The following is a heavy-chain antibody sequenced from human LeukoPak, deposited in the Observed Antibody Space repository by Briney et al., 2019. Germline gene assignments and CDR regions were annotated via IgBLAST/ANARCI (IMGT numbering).Heavy chain of an antibody. CDR2: IRYDGSNK. CDR1: GFTFSSYG. CDR3: AKGLSGSYLQYFQH. D-gene: IGHD1-26*01. J-gene: IGHJ1*01. Sequence: GGSLRLSCAASGFTFSSYGMHWVRQAPGKGLEWVAFIRYDGSNKYYADSVKGRFTISTDNSKNTLYMQMNSLRAEDTAVYYCAKGLSGSYLQYFQHWGQGTLVTVSS. V-gene: IGHV3-30*02.